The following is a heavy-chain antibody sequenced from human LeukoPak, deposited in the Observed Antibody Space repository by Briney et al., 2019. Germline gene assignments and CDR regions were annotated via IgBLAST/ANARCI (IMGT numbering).Heavy chain of an antibody. CDR1: GGSISSYY. V-gene: IGHV4-59*01. CDR2: IFYSGNT. CDR3: ARYLVSYYYYMDV. Sequence: SETLSLTCTVSGGSISSYYWSWIRQPPGKGLEWIGYIFYSGNTNYNPSLKSRVTISVDTSKNQISLKLSSVTAADTAVYYCARYLVSYYYYMDVWGKGTTVTVSS. D-gene: IGHD5/OR15-5a*01. J-gene: IGHJ6*03.